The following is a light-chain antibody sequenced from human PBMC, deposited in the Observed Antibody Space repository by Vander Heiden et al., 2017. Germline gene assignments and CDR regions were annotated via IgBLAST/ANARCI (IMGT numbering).Light chain of an antibody. Sequence: DIQMTQSPFSLSASVGERVTITCRASQSIGKYLNWYGQKPGKAPKLLIFLTSSLQSGAPSRFSGSGSGTEFTLTINGLQPEDFATYYCQQSYSAPATFGQGTRVEIK. CDR3: QQSYSAPAT. V-gene: IGKV1-39*01. J-gene: IGKJ5*01. CDR1: QSIGKY. CDR2: LTS.